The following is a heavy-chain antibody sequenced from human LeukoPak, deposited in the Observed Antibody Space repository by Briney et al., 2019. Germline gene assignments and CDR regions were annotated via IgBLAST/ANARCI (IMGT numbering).Heavy chain of an antibody. V-gene: IGHV3-48*03. CDR2: IGSSGGTI. J-gene: IGHJ4*02. D-gene: IGHD3-16*02. CDR1: GFTFSSYE. CDR3: ARDGRLYHYFDY. Sequence: GGSLRLSCAASGFTFSSYEMNWVRQAPGKGLEWLSYIGSSGGTIYYADFVEGRFTTSRDNAKNSLYLQMNSLRAEDTAVYYCARDGRLYHYFDYWGQGTLVTVSS.